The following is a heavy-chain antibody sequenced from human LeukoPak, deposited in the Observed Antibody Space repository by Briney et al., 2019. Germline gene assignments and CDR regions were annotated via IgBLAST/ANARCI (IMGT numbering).Heavy chain of an antibody. CDR2: ISAYNGNT. V-gene: IGHV1-18*01. D-gene: IGHD6-19*01. CDR1: GGTFSSYA. Sequence: ASVKVSCKASGGTFSSYAISWVRQAPGQGLEWMGWISAYNGNTNYAQKLQGRVTMTTDTSTSTAYMELRSLRSDDTAVYYCARYSSGWPGYYFDYWGQGTLVTVSS. J-gene: IGHJ4*02. CDR3: ARYSSGWPGYYFDY.